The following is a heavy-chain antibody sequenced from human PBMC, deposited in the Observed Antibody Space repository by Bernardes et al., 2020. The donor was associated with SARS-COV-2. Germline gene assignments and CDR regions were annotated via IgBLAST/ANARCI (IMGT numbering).Heavy chain of an antibody. CDR3: VKGDGTSSGLDQ. Sequence: GGSLRLSCAASGFTFGSHAMHWVRQAPGKGLEWVAAISRDGSNTYYADSVKGRFTISRDNSKNTLYFQMNNLRLEDTAVYFCVKGDGTSSGLDQWGQGTLVTVSS. CDR1: GFTFGSHA. V-gene: IGHV3-30-3*01. D-gene: IGHD6-6*01. J-gene: IGHJ4*02. CDR2: ISRDGSNT.